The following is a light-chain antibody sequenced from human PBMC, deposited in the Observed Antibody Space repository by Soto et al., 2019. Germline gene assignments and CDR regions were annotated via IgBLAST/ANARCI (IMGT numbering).Light chain of an antibody. CDR3: QAWDRSTLYV. CDR2: QDS. Sequence: SSELTQPPSVSVSPGQTASITCSGDKLGNKFVCWYQQKPGQSPVLVMYQDSKRPSGIPERFSGSNSGNTATLTISGTQAMDEADYYCQAWDRSTLYVFGTGTKVTVL. J-gene: IGLJ1*01. CDR1: KLGNKF. V-gene: IGLV3-1*01.